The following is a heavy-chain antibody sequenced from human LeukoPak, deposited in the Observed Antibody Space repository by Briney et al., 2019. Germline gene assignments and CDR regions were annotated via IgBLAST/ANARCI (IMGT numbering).Heavy chain of an antibody. V-gene: IGHV4-31*03. Sequence: SETLSLTCTVSGGSITSGGYYWSWIRQLPGKGLEWIGYIYYSGTTSYNPSLKSRLTISLDTSENQFSLKLSSVTAADTAVYYCARGSTGDKSNNWGRGTLVTVSS. CDR2: IYYSGTT. CDR3: ARGSTGDKSNN. D-gene: IGHD7-27*01. CDR1: GGSITSGGYY. J-gene: IGHJ4*02.